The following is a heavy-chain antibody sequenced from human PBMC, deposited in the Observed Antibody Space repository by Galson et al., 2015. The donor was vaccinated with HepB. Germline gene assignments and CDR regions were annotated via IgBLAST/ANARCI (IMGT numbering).Heavy chain of an antibody. J-gene: IGHJ4*02. D-gene: IGHD3-22*01. CDR2: ISYDGSNK. CDR3: ARDRGFYYDSSGYDY. V-gene: IGHV3-30*04. CDR1: GFTFSSYA. Sequence: SLRLSCAASGFTFSSYAMHWVRQAPGKGLEWVAVISYDGSNKYYADSMKGRFTISRDNSKNTLYLQMNSLRAEDTAVYYCARDRGFYYDSSGYDYWGQGTLVTVSS.